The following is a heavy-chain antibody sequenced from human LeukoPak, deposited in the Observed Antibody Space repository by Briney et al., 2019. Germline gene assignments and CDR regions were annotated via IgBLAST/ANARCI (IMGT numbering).Heavy chain of an antibody. J-gene: IGHJ6*03. V-gene: IGHV1-18*01. Sequence: ASVKVFCKASGYTFTSYGISWVRQAPGQGLEWMGWISAYNGNTNYAQKLQGRVTMTTDTSTSTAYKELRSLRSDDRAVYYCARLDIVVVVAATDYYYYMDVWGKGTTVTVSS. CDR1: GYTFTSYG. CDR2: ISAYNGNT. CDR3: ARLDIVVVVAATDYYYYMDV. D-gene: IGHD2-15*01.